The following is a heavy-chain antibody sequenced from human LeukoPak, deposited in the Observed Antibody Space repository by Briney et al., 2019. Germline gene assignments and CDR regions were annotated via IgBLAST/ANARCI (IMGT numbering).Heavy chain of an antibody. J-gene: IGHJ3*02. CDR2: ISYEGSNK. D-gene: IGHD6-25*01. Sequence: PGGSLRLSCAASGFTFSSYGMHWVRQAPGKGLEWVAVISYEGSNKYYADSVKGRFTISRDNSKNTLYLQMNSLRAEDTAVYYCAKDAASYDAFDIWGQGTMVTVSS. CDR3: AKDAASYDAFDI. V-gene: IGHV3-30*18. CDR1: GFTFSSYG.